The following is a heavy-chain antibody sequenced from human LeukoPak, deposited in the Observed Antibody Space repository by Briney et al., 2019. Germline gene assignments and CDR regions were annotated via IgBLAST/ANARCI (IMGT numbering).Heavy chain of an antibody. CDR1: GYTFTSYG. CDR2: ISAYNGNT. V-gene: IGHV1-18*01. Sequence: ASVKVSCKASGYTFTSYGISWVRQAPGQGLEWMGWISAYNGNTNYAQKLQGRVTMTTDTSTSTAYMELRSLRSEDTAVYYCARDRIVVVPAAINAFDIWGQGTMVTVSS. D-gene: IGHD2-2*02. CDR3: ARDRIVVVPAAINAFDI. J-gene: IGHJ3*02.